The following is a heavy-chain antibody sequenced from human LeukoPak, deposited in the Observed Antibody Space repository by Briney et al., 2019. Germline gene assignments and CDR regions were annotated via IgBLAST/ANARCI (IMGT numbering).Heavy chain of an antibody. CDR1: GFTFSSYG. Sequence: GRSLRLSCAASGFTFSSYGMHWVRQAPGKGLQWVAVISYDGSNQYYADSVKGRLTISRDNSKNTLYLQMNSLRAEDTAVYYCAKDAYGCYDFWSGFYFDYWGQGTLVTVSS. D-gene: IGHD3-3*01. CDR2: ISYDGSNQ. CDR3: AKDAYGCYDFWSGFYFDY. V-gene: IGHV3-30*18. J-gene: IGHJ4*02.